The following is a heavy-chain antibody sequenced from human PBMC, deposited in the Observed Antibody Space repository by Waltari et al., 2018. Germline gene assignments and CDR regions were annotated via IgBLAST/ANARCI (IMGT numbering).Heavy chain of an antibody. CDR3: ATPLHYDFWSGYF. D-gene: IGHD3-3*01. CDR1: GYSFTSYW. J-gene: IGHJ4*02. V-gene: IGHV5-51*03. CDR2: TYPGDSDT. Sequence: EVQLVQSGAEVKKPGESLKISCKGSGYSFTSYWIGWVRQMPGKGLEWMGSTYPGDSDTRYSPSSQVQVTISADKSISTAYLQWSSLKASDTAMYYCATPLHYDFWSGYFWGQGTLVTVSS.